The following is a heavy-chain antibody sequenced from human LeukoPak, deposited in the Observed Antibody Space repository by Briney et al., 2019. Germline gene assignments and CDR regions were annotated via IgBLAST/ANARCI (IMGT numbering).Heavy chain of an antibody. CDR2: ISYDGSNK. CDR1: GFTFSSYA. V-gene: IGHV3-30*04. J-gene: IGHJ4*02. Sequence: GGSLRLSCAASGFTFSSYAMHWVRQAPGKGLEWVAVISYDGSNKYYADSEKGRFTISRDNSKNTLYLQMNSLRAEDTAVYYCARGVSPNDYWGQGTLVTVSS. CDR3: ARGVSPNDY. D-gene: IGHD1-14*01.